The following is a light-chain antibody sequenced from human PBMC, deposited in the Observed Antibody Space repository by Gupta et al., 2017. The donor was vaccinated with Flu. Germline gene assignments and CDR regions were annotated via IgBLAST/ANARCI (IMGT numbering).Light chain of an antibody. Sequence: QSALTQPASVSGSPGQSITLSCTGTSSDVGGYNYVSWYQQHPGKAPKRRMYEVTNRPSGVSDRFSGSKSGNTESLTISGLQAEDEADDYCSSSTRSTTWVFGGGTKLTVL. CDR3: SSSTRSTTWV. CDR2: EVT. CDR1: SSDVGGYNY. J-gene: IGLJ3*02. V-gene: IGLV2-14*01.